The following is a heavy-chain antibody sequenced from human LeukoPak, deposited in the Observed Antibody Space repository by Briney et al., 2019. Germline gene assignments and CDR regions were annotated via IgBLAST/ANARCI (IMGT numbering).Heavy chain of an antibody. Sequence: GGSLRLSCAAPGFTFDDYAMPWVRHAPGKGLERVSGISWNSGSIGYADSVKGRFTISRDNAKNSLYLQMNSLRAEDTALYYCAKDSSGWLGAFDIWGQGTMVTVSS. D-gene: IGHD6-19*01. V-gene: IGHV3-9*01. CDR3: AKDSSGWLGAFDI. CDR2: ISWNSGSI. J-gene: IGHJ3*02. CDR1: GFTFDDYA.